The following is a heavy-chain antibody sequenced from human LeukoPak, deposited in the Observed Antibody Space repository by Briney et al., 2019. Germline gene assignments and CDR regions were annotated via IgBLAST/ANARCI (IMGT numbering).Heavy chain of an antibody. V-gene: IGHV1-2*02. CDR1: GYTFTGYY. CDR3: ARDYSAQIAARPPVTWFDP. J-gene: IGHJ5*02. D-gene: IGHD6-6*01. CDR2: INPNSGGT. Sequence: ASVKVSCKASGYTFTGYYMHWVRQAPGQGLEWMGWINPNSGGTNYAQKFQGRVTMTRETSISTAYMELSRLRSDDTAVYYCARDYSAQIAARPPVTWFDPWGQGTLVTVSS.